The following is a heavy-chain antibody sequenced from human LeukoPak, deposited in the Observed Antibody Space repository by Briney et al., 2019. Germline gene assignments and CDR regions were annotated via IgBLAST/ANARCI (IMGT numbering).Heavy chain of an antibody. V-gene: IGHV4-39*01. J-gene: IGHJ3*02. CDR1: GGSISSSSYY. D-gene: IGHD6-19*01. CDR3: ARHGIAVAGYAFDI. CDR2: IYYSGST. Sequence: PSETLSLTCTVSGGSISSSSYYWGWIRQPPGKGLERIGSIYYSGSTYYNPSLKSRVTISVDTSKNQFSLKLSSVTAADTAVYYCARHGIAVAGYAFDIWGQGTMVTVSS.